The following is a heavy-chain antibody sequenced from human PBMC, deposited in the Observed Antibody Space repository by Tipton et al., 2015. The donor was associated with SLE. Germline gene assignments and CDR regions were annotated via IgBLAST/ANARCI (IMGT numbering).Heavy chain of an antibody. CDR2: ISGSGGST. CDR1: GFTFSSYA. D-gene: IGHD1/OR15-1a*01. J-gene: IGHJ4*02. Sequence: SLRLSCAASGFTFSSYAMSWVRQAPGKGLEWVSRISGSGGSTYYADSVKGRFTISRDNSKNTLYLQMNSLRVEDTAVYYCAKKQPGEVLVPFDHWGQGTLVTVSS. V-gene: IGHV3-23*01. CDR3: AKKQPGEVLVPFDH.